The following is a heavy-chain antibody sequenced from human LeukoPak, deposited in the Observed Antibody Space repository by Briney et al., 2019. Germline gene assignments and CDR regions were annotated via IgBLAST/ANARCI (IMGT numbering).Heavy chain of an antibody. J-gene: IGHJ4*02. V-gene: IGHV4-34*01. D-gene: IGHD1-26*01. CDR2: INHSGST. CDR1: GGSFSGYY. Sequence: PSETLSLTCAVYGGSFSGYYWSWIRQPPGKGLEWIGEINHSGSTNYNPSLKSRVTISVDTPKNQFSLKLSSVTAADTAVYYCARTSIVGADFDYWGQGTLVTVSS. CDR3: ARTSIVGADFDY.